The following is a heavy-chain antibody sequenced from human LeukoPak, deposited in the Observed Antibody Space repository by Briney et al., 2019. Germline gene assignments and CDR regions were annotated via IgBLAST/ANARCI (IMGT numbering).Heavy chain of an antibody. Sequence: GGSLRLSCAASGFIFSSYWMSWVRQAPGKGVEWVANIKQDGSEKYYVDSVKGRFTISRDNAKNSLYLQMNSLRAEDTAVYYCARAKQQAAYWGQGTLVTVSS. D-gene: IGHD6-13*01. CDR3: ARAKQQAAY. CDR2: IKQDGSEK. V-gene: IGHV3-7*03. J-gene: IGHJ4*02. CDR1: GFIFSSYW.